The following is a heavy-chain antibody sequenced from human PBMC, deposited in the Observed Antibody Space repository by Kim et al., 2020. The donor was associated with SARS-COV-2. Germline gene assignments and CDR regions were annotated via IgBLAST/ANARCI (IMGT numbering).Heavy chain of an antibody. J-gene: IGHJ6*02. V-gene: IGHV5-10-1*01. CDR2: IDPSDSYT. CDR1: GYSFSSYW. CDR3: AGWVLEAVRRDYYGMDV. Sequence: GESLKISCKGSGYSFSSYWISWVRQMPGKGLEWMGRIDPSDSYTNYSPSFEGHVTISADKSISTAYLQWNSLKASDTAMYYCAGWVLEAVRRDYYGMDVWGRGNPVTVSS. D-gene: IGHD6-6*01.